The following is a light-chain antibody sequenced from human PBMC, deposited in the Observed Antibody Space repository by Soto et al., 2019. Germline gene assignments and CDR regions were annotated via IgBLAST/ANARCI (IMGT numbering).Light chain of an antibody. V-gene: IGLV2-8*01. J-gene: IGLJ2*01. CDR2: EVX. CDR3: SSYAGSNIVV. Sequence: QSALTQPPSASGSPGQSVTISCTGTSSDVGGYNFVSWYQQHPGKAPKLMIYEVXERXSGXPDXFXGSKSGNTASLTVSGLQAEDEADYYCSSYAGSNIVVFGGGTKLTVL. CDR1: SSDVGGYNF.